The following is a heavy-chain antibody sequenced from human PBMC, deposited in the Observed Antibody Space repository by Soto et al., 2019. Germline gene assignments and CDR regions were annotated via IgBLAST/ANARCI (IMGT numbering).Heavy chain of an antibody. J-gene: IGHJ5*02. V-gene: IGHV4-31*11. Sequence: TLSLTCAVPGGSITSGAYYRTWILQHPGKGLEWIASIHYSGRTYYNPSLKSRVTISVDQSNNRFSLKLSSVTAADTAVYYCARYYFDSSGYSNWFDPWGQGTLVTVSS. D-gene: IGHD3-22*01. CDR2: IHYSGRT. CDR3: ARYYFDSSGYSNWFDP. CDR1: GGSITSGAYY.